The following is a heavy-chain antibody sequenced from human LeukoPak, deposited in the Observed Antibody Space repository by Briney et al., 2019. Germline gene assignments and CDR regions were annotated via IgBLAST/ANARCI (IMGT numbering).Heavy chain of an antibody. CDR3: ARVGTGTTVDPNFDY. CDR1: GYTFTSYG. D-gene: IGHD1-1*01. V-gene: IGHV1-18*01. Sequence: ASVKVSCKASGYTFTSYGISGVRQAPGQGLEWMGWISAYNGNTNYAQKLQGRVTMTTDTSTSTAYMELRSLRSDDTAVYYCARVGTGTTVDPNFDYWGQGTLVTVSS. CDR2: ISAYNGNT. J-gene: IGHJ4*02.